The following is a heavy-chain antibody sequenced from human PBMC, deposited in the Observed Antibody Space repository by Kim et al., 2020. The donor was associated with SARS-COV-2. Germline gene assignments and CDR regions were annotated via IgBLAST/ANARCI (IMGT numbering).Heavy chain of an antibody. CDR3: ARDFRTPLNYYDSSGLYYFDY. CDR1: GGSISSSSYY. V-gene: IGHV4-39*07. J-gene: IGHJ4*02. CDR2: IYYSGST. D-gene: IGHD3-22*01. Sequence: SETLSLTCTVSGGSISSSSYYWGWIRQPPGKGLEWIGSIYYSGSTYYNPSLKSRVTISVDTSKNQFSLKLSSVTAADTAVYYCARDFRTPLNYYDSSGLYYFDYWGQGTLVTVSS.